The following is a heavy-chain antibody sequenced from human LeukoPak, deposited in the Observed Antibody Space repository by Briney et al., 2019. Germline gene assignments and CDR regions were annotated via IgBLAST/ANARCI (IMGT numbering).Heavy chain of an antibody. Sequence: GGSLRLSCAASGFTFSSYGMHWVRQAPGKGLEWMAVIWYDGSNKYYADSVKGRFTISRDNSKNTLYLQMNSLRAEDTAVYYCARDGYYCSSTSCYQGYFDYWGQGTLVTVSS. CDR3: ARDGYYCSSTSCYQGYFDY. CDR1: GFTFSSYG. J-gene: IGHJ4*02. D-gene: IGHD2-2*01. CDR2: IWYDGSNK. V-gene: IGHV3-33*01.